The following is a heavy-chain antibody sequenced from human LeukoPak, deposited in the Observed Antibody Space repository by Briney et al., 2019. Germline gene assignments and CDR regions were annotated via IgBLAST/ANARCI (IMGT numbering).Heavy chain of an antibody. Sequence: GGSLRLSCASSGFTFRTAAFSWVRQSPRRGLDGVSTVGTDSYTYYAVLVKGRFTIPRDNSQNMVYLQMTGLRADDTAVYYCAKKTPGIRPFDSWGQGTLVTVSP. CDR1: GFTFRTAA. D-gene: IGHD6-13*01. J-gene: IGHJ4*02. CDR2: VGTDSYT. CDR3: AKKTPGIRPFDS. V-gene: IGHV3-23*01.